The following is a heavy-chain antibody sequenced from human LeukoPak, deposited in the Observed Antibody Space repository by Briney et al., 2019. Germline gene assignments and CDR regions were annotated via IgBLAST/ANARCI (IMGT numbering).Heavy chain of an antibody. J-gene: IGHJ4*02. CDR2: TSPHNGDT. CDR3: ARVRAAAGIYYFGY. D-gene: IGHD6-13*01. V-gene: IGHV1-18*01. CDR1: GYTFTSYG. Sequence: ASVKVSCKASGYTFTSYGISWVRQAPGQGLEWMGWTSPHNGDTNYAQKLQGRVTMTTDTSTSTAYMELRSLRSDDTAVYYCARVRAAAGIYYFGYWGQGTLVTVSS.